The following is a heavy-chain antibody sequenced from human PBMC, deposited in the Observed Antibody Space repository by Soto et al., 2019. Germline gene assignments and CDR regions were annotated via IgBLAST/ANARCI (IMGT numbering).Heavy chain of an antibody. D-gene: IGHD3-10*01. CDR3: AREDYYGSGSYFYYMDV. CDR2: IYHSGST. Sequence: PSETLSLTCAVSSGSISSSKWWSWVRQPPGKGLEWIGEIYHSGSTNYNPSLKSRVTISVDKSKNQFSLKLSSVTAADTAVYYCAREDYYGSGSYFYYMDVWGKGTTVTVSS. V-gene: IGHV4-4*02. CDR1: SGSISSSKW. J-gene: IGHJ6*03.